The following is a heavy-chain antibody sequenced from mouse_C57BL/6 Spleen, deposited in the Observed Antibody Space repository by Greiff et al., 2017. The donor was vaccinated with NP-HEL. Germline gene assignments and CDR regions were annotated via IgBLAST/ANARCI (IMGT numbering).Heavy chain of an antibody. D-gene: IGHD3-1*01. CDR2: IHPNSGST. CDR3: ERELGDYEAMDY. J-gene: IGHJ4*01. Sequence: QVQLQQPGAELVKPGASVKLSCKASGYTFTSYWMHWVKQRPGQGLEWIGMIHPNSGSTNYNEKFKSKATLTVDKSSSTAYMQLSSLTSEDSAVYYCERELGDYEAMDYWGQGTSVTVSS. CDR1: GYTFTSYW. V-gene: IGHV1-64*01.